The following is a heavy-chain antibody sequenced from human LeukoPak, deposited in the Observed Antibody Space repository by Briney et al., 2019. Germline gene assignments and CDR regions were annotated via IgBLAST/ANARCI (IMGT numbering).Heavy chain of an antibody. V-gene: IGHV4-59*01. J-gene: IGHJ5*02. Sequence: SETLSLTCTVSGGSISSYYWSWIRQPPGKGLEWIGYIYYSGSTNYNPSLKSRVTISVDTSKNQFSLKLSSVTAADTAAYYCARGITGTTYWFDPWGQGTLVTVSS. CDR2: IYYSGST. D-gene: IGHD1-7*01. CDR3: ARGITGTTYWFDP. CDR1: GGSISSYY.